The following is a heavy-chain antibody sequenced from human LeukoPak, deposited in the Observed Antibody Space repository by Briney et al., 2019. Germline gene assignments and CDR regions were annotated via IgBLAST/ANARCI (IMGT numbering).Heavy chain of an antibody. CDR3: TTEAYYYDSGAIKYFDY. CDR2: IKSKTDGGAT. J-gene: IGHJ4*02. D-gene: IGHD3-22*01. V-gene: IGHV3-15*01. Sequence: KPGGSLRLSCAGSGFTFSNAWMSWVRQAPGKGLEWVGRIKSKTDGGATHYAAPVKGRFTISRDDSKNTLYLQMNSLKTEDTAVYYCTTEAYYYDSGAIKYFDYWGQGTLVTVSS. CDR1: GFTFSNAW.